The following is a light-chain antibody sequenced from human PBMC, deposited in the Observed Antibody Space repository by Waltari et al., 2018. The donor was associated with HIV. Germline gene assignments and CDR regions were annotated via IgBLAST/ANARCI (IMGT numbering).Light chain of an antibody. J-gene: IGLJ2*01. CDR2: LNSDGSY. V-gene: IGLV4-69*01. Sequence: LVLTQSPSASASLGASVRPTCTLSSGHSTYVIAWHQQRPAKGPRFLMRLNSDGSYTRGDGIPDRFSGSSSGAERYVTISSLQSDDEADYYCQTWGTGIVVFGGGTKLAVL. CDR3: QTWGTGIVV. CDR1: SGHSTYV.